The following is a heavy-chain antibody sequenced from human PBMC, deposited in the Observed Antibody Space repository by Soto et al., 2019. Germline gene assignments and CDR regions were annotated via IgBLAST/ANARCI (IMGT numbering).Heavy chain of an antibody. CDR2: IYYSGST. CDR3: ARLYGFSGFDY. D-gene: IGHD6-25*01. V-gene: IGHV4-59*08. CDR1: GGSFSGYD. J-gene: IGHJ4*02. Sequence: SETLSLTCAVYGGSFSGYDWSWIRQPPGKGLEWIGYIYYSGSTNYNPSLKSRVTISVDTSKNQFSLKLSSVTAADTAVYYCARLYGFSGFDYWGQGTLVTVSS.